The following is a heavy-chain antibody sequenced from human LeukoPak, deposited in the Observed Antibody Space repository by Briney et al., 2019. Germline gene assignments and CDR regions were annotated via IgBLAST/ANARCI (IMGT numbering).Heavy chain of an antibody. CDR2: INHNSGDT. J-gene: IGHJ4*02. CDR1: GYTLTDYY. CDR3: ARDWRGSYFPDF. V-gene: IGHV1-2*02. D-gene: IGHD1-26*01. Sequence: ASVNVSCKASGYTLTDYYMHGVRHAPGQGLEWMGWINHNSGDTNYAQKFQGRVTMTRDTSISTAYMDLSRLTSDDTAIYYCARDWRGSYFPDFWGQGTLVTVSS.